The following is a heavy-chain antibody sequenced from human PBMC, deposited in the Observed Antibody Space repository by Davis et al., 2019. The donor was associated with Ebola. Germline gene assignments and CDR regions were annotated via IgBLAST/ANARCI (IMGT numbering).Heavy chain of an antibody. D-gene: IGHD2-2*01. CDR2: IDPSDSYT. J-gene: IGHJ6*03. Sequence: GESLKISCKGSGYSFTSYWISWVRQMPGKGLEWMGRIDPSDSYTNYSPSFQGHVTISADKSISTAYLQWSSLKASDTAMYYCARHATALVVPAAMAYYYYMDVWGKGTTVTVSS. V-gene: IGHV5-10-1*01. CDR1: GYSFTSYW. CDR3: ARHATALVVPAAMAYYYYMDV.